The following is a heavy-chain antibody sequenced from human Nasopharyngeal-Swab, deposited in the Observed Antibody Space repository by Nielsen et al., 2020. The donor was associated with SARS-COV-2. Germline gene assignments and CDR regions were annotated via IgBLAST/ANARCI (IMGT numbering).Heavy chain of an antibody. CDR3: ARVKSGEGSFDY. CDR2: TRNKANSYTT. D-gene: IGHD3-10*01. J-gene: IGHJ4*02. Sequence: GESLKISCAASGFTFSDHYMDWVRQAPGKGLEWVGRTRNKANSYTTEYAASVKGRFTISRDDSKNSLYLQMNSLKTEDTAVYYCARVKSGEGSFDYWGQGTLVTASS. V-gene: IGHV3-72*01. CDR1: GFTFSDHY.